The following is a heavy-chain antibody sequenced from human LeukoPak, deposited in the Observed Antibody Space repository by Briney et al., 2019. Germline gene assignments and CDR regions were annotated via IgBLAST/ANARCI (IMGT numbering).Heavy chain of an antibody. CDR1: GFTFDDYP. CDR3: AKDYY. CDR2: ISGDGAAT. Sequence: GGSLRLSCAASGFTFDDYPMHWVRQGPGKGLEWLSLISGDGAATYYADSVKGRFTISRDDIKNSLYLQMNSLRTEDTALYYCAKDYYWGQGTLVTVSS. J-gene: IGHJ4*02. V-gene: IGHV3-43*02.